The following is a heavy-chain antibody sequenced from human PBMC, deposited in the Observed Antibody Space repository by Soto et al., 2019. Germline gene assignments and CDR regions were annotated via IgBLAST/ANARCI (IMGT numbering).Heavy chain of an antibody. CDR2: ISYDGSNK. D-gene: IGHD3-22*01. J-gene: IGHJ4*02. V-gene: IGHV3-30-3*01. CDR3: ARDRNYDSSGYPDY. Sequence: QVQLVESGGGVVQPGRSLRLSCAASGFTFSSYAMHWVRQAPGKGLEWVAVISYDGSNKYYADSVKGRFTISRDNSQNTLYLQMNSLRAEDTAVYYCARDRNYDSSGYPDYWGQGTLVTVSS. CDR1: GFTFSSYA.